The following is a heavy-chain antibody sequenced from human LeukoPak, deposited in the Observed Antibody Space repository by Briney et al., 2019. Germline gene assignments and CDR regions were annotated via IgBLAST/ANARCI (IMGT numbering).Heavy chain of an antibody. CDR2: ISGSGGST. Sequence: PGGSLRLSCAASGFTFSSYAMSWVRQAPGEGLEWVSAISGSGGSTYYADSVKGRFTISRDNSKNTLYLQMNSLRAEDTAVYYCAKDQGLRYFDWLALNWFDPWGQGTLVTVSS. D-gene: IGHD3-9*01. J-gene: IGHJ5*02. V-gene: IGHV3-23*01. CDR1: GFTFSSYA. CDR3: AKDQGLRYFDWLALNWFDP.